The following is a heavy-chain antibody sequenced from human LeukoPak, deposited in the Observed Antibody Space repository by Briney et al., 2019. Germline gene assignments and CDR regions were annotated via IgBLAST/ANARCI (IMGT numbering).Heavy chain of an antibody. CDR2: ISGSGGST. J-gene: IGHJ4*02. D-gene: IGHD3-9*01. CDR3: AKYEPYYDILTGYSQYYFDY. V-gene: IGHV3-23*01. Sequence: PGGSLRLSCAASGFTFSSYAMSWVRQAPGKGLEWVSAISGSGGSTYYADSVKGRFTISRDNSKNTLYLQMNSLRAEDTAVYYCAKYEPYYDILTGYSQYYFDYWGQGTLVTVSS. CDR1: GFTFSSYA.